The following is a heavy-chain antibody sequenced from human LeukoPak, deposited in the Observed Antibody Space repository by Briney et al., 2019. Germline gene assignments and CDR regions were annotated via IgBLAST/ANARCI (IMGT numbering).Heavy chain of an antibody. V-gene: IGHV1-18*01. CDR1: GYTFTSYG. D-gene: IGHD3-22*01. CDR3: AREGYYDSSGYFDFDY. CDR2: ISAYNGNT. Sequence: GASVKVSCKASGYTFTSYGISWVRQAPGQGFEWMGWISAYNGNTNYAQKLQGRVTMTTDTSTSTAYMELRSLRSDDTAVYYCAREGYYDSSGYFDFDYWGQGTLVTVSS. J-gene: IGHJ4*02.